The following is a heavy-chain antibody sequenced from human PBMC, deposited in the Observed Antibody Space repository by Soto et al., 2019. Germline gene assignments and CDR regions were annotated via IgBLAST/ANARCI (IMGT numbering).Heavy chain of an antibody. J-gene: IGHJ5*02. Sequence: QVQLVESGGGVVQPGRSLRLSCAASGFTFSSHGMHWVRQAPGKGLEWVAVIWYDGSNKYYADSVKGRFTISRDNSKNTLYLQMNSLRAEDTAVYYCARDRSGSPSWFDPWGQGTLVTVSS. D-gene: IGHD3-10*01. CDR2: IWYDGSNK. CDR1: GFTFSSHG. CDR3: ARDRSGSPSWFDP. V-gene: IGHV3-33*01.